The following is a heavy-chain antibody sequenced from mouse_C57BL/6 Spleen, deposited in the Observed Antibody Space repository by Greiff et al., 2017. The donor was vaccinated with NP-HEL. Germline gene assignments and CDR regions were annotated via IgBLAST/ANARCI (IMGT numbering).Heavy chain of an antibody. CDR3: ARSDYGSRAWFAY. J-gene: IGHJ3*01. D-gene: IGHD1-1*01. Sequence: VQLQQSGAELVRPGTSVKLSCKASGYTFTSYWMHWVKQRPGQGLEWIGVIDPSDSYTNYNQKFKGKATLTVDTSSSTAYMQLSSLTSEDSAVYYCARSDYGSRAWFAYWGQGTLVTVSA. CDR1: GYTFTSYW. CDR2: IDPSDSYT. V-gene: IGHV1-59*01.